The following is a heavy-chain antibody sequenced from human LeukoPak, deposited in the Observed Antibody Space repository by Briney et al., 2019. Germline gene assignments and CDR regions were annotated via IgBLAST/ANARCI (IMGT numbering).Heavy chain of an antibody. D-gene: IGHD3-10*01. CDR1: GFTFSSYV. CDR2: ISSSSSYI. CDR3: ARDRPTMVRGVIITEFFDY. J-gene: IGHJ4*02. V-gene: IGHV3-21*01. Sequence: TGGSLRLSCAASGFTFSSYVMNWVRQAPGKGLEWVSSISSSSSYIYYADSVKGRFTISRDNAKNSLYLQMNSLRAEDTAVYYCARDRPTMVRGVIITEFFDYWGQGTLVTVSS.